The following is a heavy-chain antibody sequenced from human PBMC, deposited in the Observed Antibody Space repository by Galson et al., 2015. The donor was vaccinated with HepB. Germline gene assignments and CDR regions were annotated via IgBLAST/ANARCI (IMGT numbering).Heavy chain of an antibody. CDR3: ALYSGYDSEGSRGAFDI. D-gene: IGHD5-12*01. V-gene: IGHV3-11*01. CDR1: GFTFSDYY. CDR2: ISSSGSTI. J-gene: IGHJ3*02. Sequence: SLRLSCAASGFTFSDYYMSWIRQAPGKGLEWVSYISSSGSTIYYADSVKGRFTISRDNAKNSLYLQMNSLRAEDTAVYYCALYSGYDSEGSRGAFDIWGQGTMVTVSS.